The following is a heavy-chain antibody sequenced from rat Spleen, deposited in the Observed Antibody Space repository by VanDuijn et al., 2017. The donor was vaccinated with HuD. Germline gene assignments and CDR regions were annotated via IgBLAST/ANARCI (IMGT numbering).Heavy chain of an antibody. CDR3: AKTTVAYYYIMDA. Sequence: EVQLQESGPGLVKPSQSLSLTCSVTAYSITSSYRWNWIRKFPGNKLEWMGYINSAGSPNYNPSLRSRISITKDTSKNQFFLQVNSVTTEDTATYYCAKTTVAYYYIMDAWGQGASVTVSS. CDR1: AYSITSSYR. CDR2: INSAGSP. V-gene: IGHV3-3*01. D-gene: IGHD1-3*01. J-gene: IGHJ4*01.